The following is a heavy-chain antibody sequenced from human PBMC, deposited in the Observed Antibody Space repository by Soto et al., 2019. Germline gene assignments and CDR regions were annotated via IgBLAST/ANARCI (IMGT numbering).Heavy chain of an antibody. CDR3: ARGLWYGRGYYYYGMDV. D-gene: IGHD2-21*01. J-gene: IGHJ6*02. CDR1: GGSISSGDYY. CDR2: IYYSGST. Sequence: PSETLSLTCTVSGGSISSGDYYWSWTRQPPGKGLEWIGYIYYSGSTYYNPSLKSRVTISVDTSKNQFSLKLSSVTAADTAVYYCARGLWYGRGYYYYGMDVWGQGTTVTVSS. V-gene: IGHV4-30-4*01.